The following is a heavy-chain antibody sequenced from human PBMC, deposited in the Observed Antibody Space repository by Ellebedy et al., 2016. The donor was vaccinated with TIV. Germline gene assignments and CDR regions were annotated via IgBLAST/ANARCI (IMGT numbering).Heavy chain of an antibody. Sequence: MPSETLSLTCAVYGGSFTGYFWSWIRQPPGKGLEWIGKINQSGSTNYNPSLKSRVTISMDTSKNQFSLKGTSVTAADTAVYYCARQLRYCRGGTCPTWFDPWGQGTLVTVSS. CDR1: GGSFTGYF. J-gene: IGHJ5*02. V-gene: IGHV4-34*01. D-gene: IGHD2-15*01. CDR2: INQSGST. CDR3: ARQLRYCRGGTCPTWFDP.